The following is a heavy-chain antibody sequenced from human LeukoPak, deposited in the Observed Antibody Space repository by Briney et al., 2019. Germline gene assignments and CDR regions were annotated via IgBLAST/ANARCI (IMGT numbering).Heavy chain of an antibody. D-gene: IGHD6-6*01. Sequence: PSETLSLTCTVSGYSISSGSYYWSWIRQPAGKGLEWIGSIYYSGSTYYNPSLKSRVTISVDTSKNQFSLKLSSVTAADTAVYYCATPISIADYWGQGTLVTVSS. J-gene: IGHJ4*02. CDR2: IYYSGST. V-gene: IGHV4-39*01. CDR1: GYSISSGSYY. CDR3: ATPISIADY.